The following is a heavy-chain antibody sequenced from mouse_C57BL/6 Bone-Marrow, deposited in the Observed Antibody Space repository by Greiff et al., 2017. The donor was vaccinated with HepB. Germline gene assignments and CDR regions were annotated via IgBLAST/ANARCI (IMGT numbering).Heavy chain of an antibody. Sequence: VMLVESGPELVKPGASVKISCKASGYAFSSSWMNWVKQRPGKGLEWIGRIYPGDGDTNYNGKFKGKATLTADKSSSTAYMQLSSLTSEDSAVYFCARWLRYYAMDYWGQGTSVTVSS. D-gene: IGHD2-2*01. J-gene: IGHJ4*01. CDR2: IYPGDGDT. V-gene: IGHV1-82*01. CDR3: ARWLRYYAMDY. CDR1: GYAFSSSW.